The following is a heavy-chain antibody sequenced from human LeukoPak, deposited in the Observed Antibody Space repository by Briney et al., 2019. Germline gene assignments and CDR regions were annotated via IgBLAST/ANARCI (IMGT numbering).Heavy chain of an antibody. Sequence: GRSLRLSCAASGFTFSSYGMHWVRQAPGKGLEWVAVIWYDGSNKYYADSVKGRFTISRDNSKNTLYLQMNSLRAEDTAVYYCARGRRPPGWFDPWGQGTLVTVSS. J-gene: IGHJ5*02. V-gene: IGHV3-33*01. CDR3: ARGRRPPGWFDP. CDR1: GFTFSSYG. CDR2: IWYDGSNK.